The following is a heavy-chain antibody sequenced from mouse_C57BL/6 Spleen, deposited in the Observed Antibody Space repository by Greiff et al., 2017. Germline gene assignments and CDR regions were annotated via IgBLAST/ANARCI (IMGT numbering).Heavy chain of an antibody. J-gene: IGHJ3*01. CDR3: ARHKTTVVATPLAY. Sequence: EVKVVESGGGLVKPGGSLKLSCAASGFTFSSYTMSWVRQTPEKRLEWVATISGGGGNTYYPDSVKGRFTISRDNAKNTLYLQMSSLRSEDTALYYCARHKTTVVATPLAYWGQGTLVTVSA. CDR2: ISGGGGNT. D-gene: IGHD1-1*01. CDR1: GFTFSSYT. V-gene: IGHV5-9*01.